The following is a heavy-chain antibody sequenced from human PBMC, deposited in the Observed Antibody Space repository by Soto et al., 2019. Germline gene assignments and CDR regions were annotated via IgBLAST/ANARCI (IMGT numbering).Heavy chain of an antibody. J-gene: IGHJ4*02. CDR3: ARVYMITFGGLTPSPRAYRSDY. Sequence: PGESLKISCKASGYTFSDQWVAWVRQKPGKGLEWLGIIFPGDSDTRYSPSFQGHVTISVDNSIHTHFLQWSSLTTSDTATYYCARVYMITFGGLTPSPRAYRSDYWGQGTRVTVSS. D-gene: IGHD3-16*01. CDR2: IFPGDSDT. CDR1: GYTFSDQW. V-gene: IGHV5-51*01.